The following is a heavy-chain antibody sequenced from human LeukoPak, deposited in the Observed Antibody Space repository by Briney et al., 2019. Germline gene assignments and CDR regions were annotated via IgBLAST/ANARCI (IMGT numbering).Heavy chain of an antibody. CDR2: IYSGGST. CDR1: GFTVSSNY. J-gene: IGHJ4*02. V-gene: IGHV3-53*01. Sequence: GGSLRLSCAASGFTVSSNYMSWVRQAPGKGLEWVSVIYSGGSTYYADSVKGRFTISRDNSKNTLYLQMNSLRVEDTAVYFCARDPGAFPYFFDCWGQGTLVTVSS. CDR3: ARDPGAFPYFFDC. D-gene: IGHD4/OR15-4a*01.